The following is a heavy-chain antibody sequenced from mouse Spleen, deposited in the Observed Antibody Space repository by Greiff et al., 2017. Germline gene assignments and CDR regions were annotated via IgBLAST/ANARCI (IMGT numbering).Heavy chain of an antibody. CDR2: IYPGSGST. D-gene: IGHD1-1*01. J-gene: IGHJ2*01. CDR1: GYTFTSYG. CDR3: ARGITTVVGDY. V-gene: IGHV1-55*01. Sequence: QVQLKESGAELARPGASVKLSCKASGYTFTSYGISWVKQRPGQGLEWIGDIYPGSGSTNYNEKFKSKATLTVDTSSSTAYMQLSSLTSEDSAVYYCARGITTVVGDYWGQGTTLTVSS.